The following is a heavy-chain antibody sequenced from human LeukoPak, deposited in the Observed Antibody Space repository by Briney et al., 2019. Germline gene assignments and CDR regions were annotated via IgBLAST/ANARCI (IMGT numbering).Heavy chain of an antibody. CDR1: GFTFSSYG. Sequence: PGGSLRLSCAASGFTFSSYGMHWVRQAPGKGLEWVAVISYDGSNKYYADSVKGRFTISRDNSKNTLYLQMNSLRAEDTAVYYCARVGSGWYDFDYWGQGTLVTVSS. CDR2: ISYDGSNK. J-gene: IGHJ4*02. CDR3: ARVGSGWYDFDY. D-gene: IGHD6-19*01. V-gene: IGHV3-30*03.